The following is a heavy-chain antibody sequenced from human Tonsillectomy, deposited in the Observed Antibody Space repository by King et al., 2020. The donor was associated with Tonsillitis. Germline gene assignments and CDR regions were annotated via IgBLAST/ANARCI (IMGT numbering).Heavy chain of an antibody. J-gene: IGHJ4*02. CDR3: TSGGFSSASFDY. D-gene: IGHD6-25*01. Sequence: VQLVESGGGLIQPGGSLRLSCAASGFTVSSNYMSWVRQAPGKGLEWVSIIYTAGSTSYADSVKGRFTISRDTSKNTLYLQMNSLRAEDTAVYYCTSGGFSSASFDYWGQGTMVTAPS. V-gene: IGHV3-53*01. CDR2: IYTAGST. CDR1: GFTVSSNY.